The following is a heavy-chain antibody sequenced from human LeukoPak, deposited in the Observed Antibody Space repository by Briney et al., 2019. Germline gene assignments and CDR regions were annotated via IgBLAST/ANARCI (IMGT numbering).Heavy chain of an antibody. CDR1: GFSLSTSAGG. V-gene: IGHV2-5*02. CDR3: PHATLVYDSSGYYMGWFDP. D-gene: IGHD3-22*01. Sequence: GSGPTLVNPTQTLTLTCTLSGFSLSTSAGGGGWIRQPPGKALEWLALVPRDDDNRYSPSLKSRLTITKDTSRNQVVLTMTNMDPVDTATYYCPHATLVYDSSGYYMGWFDPWGQGTLVTVSS. J-gene: IGHJ5*02. CDR2: VPRDDDN.